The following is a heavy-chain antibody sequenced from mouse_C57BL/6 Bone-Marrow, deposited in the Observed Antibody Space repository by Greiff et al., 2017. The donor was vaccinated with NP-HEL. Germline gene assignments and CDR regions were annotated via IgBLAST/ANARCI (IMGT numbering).Heavy chain of an antibody. J-gene: IGHJ3*01. Sequence: QVQLKESGAELVKPGASVKLSCKASGYTFTSYWMQWVKQRPGQGLEWIGEIDPSDSYTNYNQKFKGKATLTVDTSSSTAYMKLSSLTSEDSAVYYCAREGVYDYDGVAYWGQGTLVTVSA. CDR2: IDPSDSYT. CDR3: AREGVYDYDGVAY. V-gene: IGHV1-50*01. CDR1: GYTFTSYW. D-gene: IGHD2-4*01.